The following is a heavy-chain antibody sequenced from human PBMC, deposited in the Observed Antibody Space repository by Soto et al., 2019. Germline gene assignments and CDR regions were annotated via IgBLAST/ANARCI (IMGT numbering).Heavy chain of an antibody. CDR3: AKEKDYDFVWGSDRYTSQY. CDR2: ISGSGST. V-gene: IGHV3-23*01. D-gene: IGHD3-16*02. Sequence: VGSLRLSCTASVFTFRTYAMTCFRHSPGKWLEWVSAISGSGSTFYANSVKGRFTISRDNSRNTVSLQMHSLRAEDSAIYYCAKEKDYDFVWGSDRYTSQYWGQGTLVTVSS. CDR1: VFTFRTYA. J-gene: IGHJ4*02.